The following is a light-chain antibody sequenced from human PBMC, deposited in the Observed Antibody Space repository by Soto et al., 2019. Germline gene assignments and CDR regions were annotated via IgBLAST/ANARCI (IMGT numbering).Light chain of an antibody. J-gene: IGLJ2*01. V-gene: IGLV1-40*01. CDR3: QSYDTRLSVV. CDR2: ANS. Sequence: QSVLTQPPSVSGAPGQRVTISCTGSSSNIGAGYDVHWYQQLPGTAPKLLIYANSNRPSGVPDRFSGSKSGTSASLAITGLQAEDEADYYRQSYDTRLSVVFGGGTKLTVL. CDR1: SSNIGAGYD.